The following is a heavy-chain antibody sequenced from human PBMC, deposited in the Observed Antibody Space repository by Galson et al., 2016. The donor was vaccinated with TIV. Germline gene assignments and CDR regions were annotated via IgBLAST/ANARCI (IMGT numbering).Heavy chain of an antibody. D-gene: IGHD5-18*01. CDR1: GVIVSNNY. CDR2: IYTNGRT. V-gene: IGHV3-53*01. Sequence: SLRLSCAASGVIVSNNYMSWVRQAPGKGLEWISVIYTNGRTFYADSVKGRFTISRDNAKNSLYLQMNSLRVEDTAVYYCAGDPDTPMVRSFDIWGQGTMVTVSS. CDR3: AGDPDTPMVRSFDI. J-gene: IGHJ3*02.